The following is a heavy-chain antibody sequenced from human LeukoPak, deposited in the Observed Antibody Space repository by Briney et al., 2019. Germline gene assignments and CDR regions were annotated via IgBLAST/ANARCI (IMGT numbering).Heavy chain of an antibody. CDR3: ARLNKPGWFDP. D-gene: IGHD1-14*01. CDR2: IYYSGST. J-gene: IGHJ5*02. V-gene: IGHV4-39*01. Sequence: SETLFLTCTVSGGSISSSSYYWGWIRQPPGKGLEWIGSIYYSGSTYYNPSLKSRLTISVDTSKNQFSLKLTSVTAADTAVYYCARLNKPGWFDPWGQGTLVTVSS. CDR1: GGSISSSSYY.